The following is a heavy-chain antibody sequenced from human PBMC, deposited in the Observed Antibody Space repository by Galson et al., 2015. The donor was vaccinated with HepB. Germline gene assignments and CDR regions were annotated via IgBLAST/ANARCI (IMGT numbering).Heavy chain of an antibody. CDR1: GFTFGTW. CDR2: INEGGSEG. CDR3: ARRRPGDYFDY. J-gene: IGHJ4*02. V-gene: IGHV3-7*03. Sequence: SLRLSCAASGFTFGTWMSWVRQAPGKGLEWVATINEGGSEGYYVDSVRGRFTISRDNTKSSLYLQMNSLRADDTAVYYCARRRPGDYFDYWGQGTLVTVSS. D-gene: IGHD6-6*01.